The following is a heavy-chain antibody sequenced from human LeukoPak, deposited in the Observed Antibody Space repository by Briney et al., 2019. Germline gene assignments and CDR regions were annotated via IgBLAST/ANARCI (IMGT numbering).Heavy chain of an antibody. D-gene: IGHD2-2*02. Sequence: ASETLSLTCTVSGGSISSYYWSWIRQPPGKGLEWIGYIYYTGSTNYNPSLKSRVSISVDTSKNQFSLKLSSVTAADTAVYYCARTGYCSSTSCYTASRPYFYYYMDVWSKGTTVTVSS. CDR1: GGSISSYY. CDR2: IYYTGST. J-gene: IGHJ6*03. CDR3: ARTGYCSSTSCYTASRPYFYYYMDV. V-gene: IGHV4-59*01.